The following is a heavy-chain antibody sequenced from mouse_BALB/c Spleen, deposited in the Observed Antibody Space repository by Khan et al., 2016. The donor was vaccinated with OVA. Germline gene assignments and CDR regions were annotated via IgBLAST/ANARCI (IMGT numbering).Heavy chain of an antibody. CDR2: ISSGGSYT. CDR1: GFTFSSYA. CDR3: ASSDGYYGRGAMDY. Sequence: EVKLEESGGGLVKPGGSLKLSCAASGFTFSSYAMSWVRQTPEKRLEWVATISSGGSYTYYPDSVKGRFTISRDNAKNTLYLQMSSLRSEDTAMYYCASSDGYYGRGAMDYWGQGTSVTVSS. V-gene: IGHV5-9-3*01. J-gene: IGHJ4*01. D-gene: IGHD2-3*01.